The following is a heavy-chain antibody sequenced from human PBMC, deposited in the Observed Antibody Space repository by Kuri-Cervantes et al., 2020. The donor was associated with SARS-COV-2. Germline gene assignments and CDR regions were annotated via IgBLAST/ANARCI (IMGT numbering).Heavy chain of an antibody. CDR3: ARDGDFWSGYSEGYCSGGSCYPGD. D-gene: IGHD2-15*01. J-gene: IGHJ4*02. Sequence: GESLKISCAASGFTFSSHWMSWVRQAPGKELEWVANIKQDGSEKYYVDSVKGRFTISRDNAKNSLYLQMNSLRAEDTAVYYCARDGDFWSGYSEGYCSGGSCYPGDWGQGTLVTVSS. CDR2: IKQDGSEK. CDR1: GFTFSSHW. V-gene: IGHV3-7*03.